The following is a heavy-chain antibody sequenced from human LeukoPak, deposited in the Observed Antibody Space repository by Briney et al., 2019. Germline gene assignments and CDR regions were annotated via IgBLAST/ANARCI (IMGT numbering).Heavy chain of an antibody. D-gene: IGHD3-3*01. J-gene: IGHJ4*02. V-gene: IGHV1-69*05. CDR3: AGGGDFWSGFFDY. Sequence: SVKVSCKASGGTFSSYAISWVRQAPGQGLEWMGGIIPIFGTANYAQKFQGRVTITTDESTSTAYMELSSLRSEDTAVYYCAGGGDFWSGFFDYWGQGTLVTVSS. CDR1: GGTFSSYA. CDR2: IIPIFGTA.